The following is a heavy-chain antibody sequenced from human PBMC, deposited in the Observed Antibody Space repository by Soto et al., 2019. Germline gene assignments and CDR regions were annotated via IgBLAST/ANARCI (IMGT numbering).Heavy chain of an antibody. J-gene: IGHJ4*02. CDR2: TYYSGST. CDR3: AREAYCSGGSCYFYYFDY. Sequence: SVTLSVTCTVSGGSISSGVYYWSRIRKHPGKGLEWIGYTYYSGSTYYNPSLKSRVTISVDTSKNQFSLKLSSVTAADTAVYYCAREAYCSGGSCYFYYFDYWGQGTLVTVSS. V-gene: IGHV4-31*03. D-gene: IGHD2-15*01. CDR1: GGSISSGVYY.